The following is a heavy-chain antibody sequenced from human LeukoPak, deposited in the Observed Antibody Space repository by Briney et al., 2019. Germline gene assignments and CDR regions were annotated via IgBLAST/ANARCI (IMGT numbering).Heavy chain of an antibody. D-gene: IGHD6-19*01. J-gene: IGHJ4*02. Sequence: GASVKVSCKASGYTFTGYYMHWVRQAPGQGLEWMGWINPNSGGTNYAQKFQGRVTMTRDTSISTAYMELSRLRSDDTAVYYCARDKVPAGTLLGYWGQGTLVTVSS. CDR3: ARDKVPAGTLLGY. CDR2: INPNSGGT. V-gene: IGHV1-2*02. CDR1: GYTFTGYY.